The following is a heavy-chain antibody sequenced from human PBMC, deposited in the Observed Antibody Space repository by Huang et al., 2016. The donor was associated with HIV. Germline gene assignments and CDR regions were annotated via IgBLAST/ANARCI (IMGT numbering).Heavy chain of an antibody. J-gene: IGHJ4*02. D-gene: IGHD3-22*01. V-gene: IGHV3-74*01. CDR3: VRDPRIQSWLNYFDY. Sequence: EVQLVESGGGLVQPGGSLRLSCAASGFTFSRYWMHWVRQAPGKGLVWVSRINSDGSNSGYADSVKGRFTISRDNAKNTLYLQMNSLRAEDTAVYYCVRDPRIQSWLNYFDYWGQGTLVSVSS. CDR2: INSDGSNS. CDR1: GFTFSRYW.